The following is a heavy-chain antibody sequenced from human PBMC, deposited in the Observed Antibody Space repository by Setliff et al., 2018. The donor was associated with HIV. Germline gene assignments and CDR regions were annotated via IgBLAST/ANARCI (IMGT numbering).Heavy chain of an antibody. J-gene: IGHJ4*02. CDR1: GYTFSGYY. D-gene: IGHD6-13*01. V-gene: IGHV1-2*02. CDR3: ARDTDIYSTSLSYFDY. Sequence: ASVKVSCKASGYTFSGYYIHWVRQAPGQGLEWMGWINSKSGDTNYAQKFQGRVTMTRDTSTSTAYMELRSLRSDDTAMYYCARDTDIYSTSLSYFDYWGQGTLVTVSS. CDR2: INSKSGDT.